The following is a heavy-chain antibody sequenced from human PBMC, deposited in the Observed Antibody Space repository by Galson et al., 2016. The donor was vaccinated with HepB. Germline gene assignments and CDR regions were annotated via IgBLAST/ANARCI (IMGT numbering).Heavy chain of an antibody. V-gene: IGHV4-59*11. Sequence: SETLSLTCAVSGGSISNHYWNWVRQPPGKGLEWIGCFHYAERTHYNPSLKSRVTISLDTSKNHFSLKLTSVTAADTAVYYCVAGAGWLPDYWGQGTLVTVSS. J-gene: IGHJ4*02. CDR3: VAGAGWLPDY. CDR1: GGSISNHY. D-gene: IGHD5-18*01. CDR2: FHYAERT.